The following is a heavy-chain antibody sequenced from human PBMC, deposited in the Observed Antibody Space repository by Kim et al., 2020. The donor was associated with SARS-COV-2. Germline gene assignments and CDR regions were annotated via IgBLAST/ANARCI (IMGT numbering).Heavy chain of an antibody. CDR3: AKDWGFTYGSGSFFDC. J-gene: IGHJ4*02. V-gene: IGHV3-23*01. Sequence: AQGRVAIYRNNSKNKLYLQMNSLEAEDTAVYYCAKDWGFTYGSGSFFDCWGQGTLVTVSS. D-gene: IGHD3-10*01.